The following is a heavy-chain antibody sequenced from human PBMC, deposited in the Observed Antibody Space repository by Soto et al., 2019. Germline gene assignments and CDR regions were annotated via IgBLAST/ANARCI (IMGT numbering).Heavy chain of an antibody. J-gene: IGHJ5*02. Sequence: GGSLRLSCAASGFTFINAWMNWVRQAPGKGLEWVGRIKSKTDGGTIDYAAPVKGRFTISRDDSKNTLFLQMNSLKAEDTAVYYCTTLLLIRGNDDESWGQGTLVTVSS. CDR2: IKSKTDGGTI. D-gene: IGHD3-10*01. CDR3: TTLLLIRGNDDES. V-gene: IGHV3-15*07. CDR1: GFTFINAW.